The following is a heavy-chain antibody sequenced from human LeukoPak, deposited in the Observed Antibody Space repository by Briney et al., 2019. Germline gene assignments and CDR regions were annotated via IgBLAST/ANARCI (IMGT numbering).Heavy chain of an antibody. V-gene: IGHV3-9*01. J-gene: IGHJ4*02. D-gene: IGHD6-19*01. Sequence: GGSLRLSCAASGFTFDDYAMHWVRQTPGKGLEWVSGLNWNGATKRYADSVRGRFTISRDNTRNSLYLQMNSLRPEDTALYYCATGYTSDWYNPALDYWGRGILVTVSS. CDR1: GFTFDDYA. CDR3: ATGYTSDWYNPALDY. CDR2: LNWNGATK.